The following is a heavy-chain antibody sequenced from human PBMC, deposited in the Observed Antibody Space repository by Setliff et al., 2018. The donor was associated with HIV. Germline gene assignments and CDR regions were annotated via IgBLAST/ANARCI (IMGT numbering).Heavy chain of an antibody. D-gene: IGHD6-19*01. CDR3: AHNRDHSTGPYFYDY. V-gene: IGHV2-5*01. J-gene: IGHJ4*02. CDR2: IYWNDDK. Sequence: SGPTLVNPTQTLTLTCTFSGFSLSTSGVGVGWIRQPPGKALEWLALIYWNDDKRYNLSLKSRLTVTKDTSKKEVVVTMTNMDPVDTATYYCAHNRDHSTGPYFYDYWGQGTRVTVSS. CDR1: GFSLSTSGVG.